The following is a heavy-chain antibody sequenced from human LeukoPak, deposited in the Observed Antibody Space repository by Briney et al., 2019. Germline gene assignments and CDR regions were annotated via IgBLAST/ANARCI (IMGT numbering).Heavy chain of an antibody. CDR3: VKEGSSSWPPLFDP. CDR1: GFTFSSYA. D-gene: IGHD6-13*01. J-gene: IGHJ5*02. CDR2: ISSNGGST. V-gene: IGHV3-64D*06. Sequence: QPGGSLRLSCSASGFTFSSYAMHWVRQAPGKELEYVSAISSNGGSTYYADSVKGRFTISRDNSKNTLYLQMSSLRAEDTAVYYCVKEGSSSWPPLFDPWGQGTLVTVSS.